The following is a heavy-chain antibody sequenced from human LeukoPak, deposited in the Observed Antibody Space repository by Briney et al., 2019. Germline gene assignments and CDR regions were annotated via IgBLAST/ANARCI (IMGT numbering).Heavy chain of an antibody. CDR1: GGSVSSYY. Sequence: SETLSLTCTVSGGSVSSYYWSWIRQPAGKGLEWIGRIYTSGSTNYNPSLKSRVTMSVDTSKNQFSLKLSSVTAADTAVYYCARWDYDILTGYPHWFDPWGQGTLVTVSS. CDR3: ARWDYDILTGYPHWFDP. V-gene: IGHV4-4*07. D-gene: IGHD3-9*01. CDR2: IYTSGST. J-gene: IGHJ5*02.